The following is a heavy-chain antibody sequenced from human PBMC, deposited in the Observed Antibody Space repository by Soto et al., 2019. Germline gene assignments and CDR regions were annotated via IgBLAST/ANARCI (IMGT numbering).Heavy chain of an antibody. CDR2: ISAYNGNT. D-gene: IGHD2-2*01. Sequence: GASVKVSCKASGYTFTSYGISWVRQAPGQGLEWMGWISAYNGNTNYAQKLQGRVTMTTDTSTSTAYMELRSLRSDDTAVYYCARDSVVVPAAIGADYWGQGTLVTVSS. CDR1: GYTFTSYG. J-gene: IGHJ4*02. CDR3: ARDSVVVPAAIGADY. V-gene: IGHV1-18*04.